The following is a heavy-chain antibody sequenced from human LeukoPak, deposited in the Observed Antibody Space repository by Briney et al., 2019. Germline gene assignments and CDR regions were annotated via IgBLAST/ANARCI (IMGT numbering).Heavy chain of an antibody. D-gene: IGHD6-13*01. J-gene: IGHJ6*02. Sequence: SQTLSLTCTVSGGSISSGGYYWSWIRQHPGKGLEWIGYIYYSGSTYYNPSLKSRVTISVDTSKNQFSLKLSSVTAADTTVYYCARDLPLAAGMDVWGQGTTVTVSS. CDR3: ARDLPLAAGMDV. CDR1: GGSISSGGYY. V-gene: IGHV4-31*03. CDR2: IYYSGST.